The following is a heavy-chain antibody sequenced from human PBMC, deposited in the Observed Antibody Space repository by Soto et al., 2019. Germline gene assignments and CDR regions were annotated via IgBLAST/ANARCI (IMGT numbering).Heavy chain of an antibody. J-gene: IGHJ5*02. CDR3: ARVSPNYYGSGSYLGWFDP. D-gene: IGHD3-10*01. CDR1: GYTFTSYG. Sequence: ASVKVSCKASGYTFTSYGISWVRQAPGQGLEWMGWISAYNGNTNYAQKLQGRVTMTTDTSTSTAYMELRSLRSDDTAVYYCARVSPNYYGSGSYLGWFDPWGQGTLVTVSS. CDR2: ISAYNGNT. V-gene: IGHV1-18*01.